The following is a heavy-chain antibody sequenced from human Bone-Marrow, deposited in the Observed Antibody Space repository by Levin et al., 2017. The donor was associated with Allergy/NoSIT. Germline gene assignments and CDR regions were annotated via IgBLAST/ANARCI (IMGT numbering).Heavy chain of an antibody. Sequence: GGSLRLSCAASQFTFSTYPMSWVRQAPGQGLEWVSAIFAGGDGTFYADSVKGRFTISRDNAKNTLYLQMNSLTTEDTAVYYCAQYELGINYLGMDVWGQGTTVTVSS. CDR1: QFTFSTYP. CDR2: IFAGGDGT. D-gene: IGHD7-27*01. CDR3: AQYELGINYLGMDV. V-gene: IGHV3-23*01. J-gene: IGHJ6*02.